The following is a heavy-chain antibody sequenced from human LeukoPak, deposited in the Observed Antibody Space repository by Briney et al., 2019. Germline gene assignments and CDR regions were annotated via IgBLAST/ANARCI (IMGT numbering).Heavy chain of an antibody. Sequence: GGSLRLSCAASGFNYSIYSMNWVRHAPGRGLEWGASIIRRSTYIYYADSVKGRFTTSRANAKNSLYLQMNRLRAEDTGVYYCARVFTDYRDVGRKGPAVSVS. CDR1: GFNYSIYS. J-gene: IGHJ6*03. CDR3: ARVFTDYRDV. V-gene: IGHV3-21*03. CDR2: IIRRSTYI. D-gene: IGHD1-14*01.